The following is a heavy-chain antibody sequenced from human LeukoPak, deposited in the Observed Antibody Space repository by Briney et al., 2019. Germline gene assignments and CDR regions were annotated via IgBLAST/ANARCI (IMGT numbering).Heavy chain of an antibody. CDR3: ARCPYSFGFAPPQY. V-gene: IGHV3-72*01. CDR1: GFTFSDHY. Sequence: GGSLRLSCAASGFTFSDHYIDWVRQAPGKGLEWVGRSRDKGNSYTTAYAASVRGRFTISRDDSKNSLYLQMNSLKIEDTAVYYCARCPYSFGFAPPQYGGQGTLVTVSS. D-gene: IGHD5-18*01. J-gene: IGHJ4*02. CDR2: SRDKGNSYTT.